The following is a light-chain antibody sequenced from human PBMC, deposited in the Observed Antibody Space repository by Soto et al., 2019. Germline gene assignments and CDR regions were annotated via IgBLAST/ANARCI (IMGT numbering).Light chain of an antibody. J-gene: IGLJ1*01. CDR2: EVT. V-gene: IGLV2-14*01. CDR1: SSDFGAYKS. Sequence: QSVLTQPASVSGSPGQSITISCTGTSSDFGAYKSVSWYQQHPGEAPKLVIYEVTNRPSGVSNRFSGSKSGNTASLTISGLQAEDEADYYCSSYTSSSTPYVFGTGTKVTVL. CDR3: SSYTSSSTPYV.